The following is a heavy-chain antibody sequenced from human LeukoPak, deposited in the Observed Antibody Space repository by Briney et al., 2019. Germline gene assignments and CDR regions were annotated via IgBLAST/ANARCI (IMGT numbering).Heavy chain of an antibody. CDR2: IYYSGST. J-gene: IGHJ5*02. CDR3: ARVYPYCGGDCYSVGFDP. D-gene: IGHD2-21*02. Sequence: SGTLSLTCTVSGGSISSYYWSWIRQPPGKGLEWIGYIYYSGSTNYNPSLKSRVTISVDTSKNQFSLKLSSVTAADTAVYYCARVYPYCGGDCYSVGFDPWGQGTLVTVSS. CDR1: GGSISSYY. V-gene: IGHV4-59*01.